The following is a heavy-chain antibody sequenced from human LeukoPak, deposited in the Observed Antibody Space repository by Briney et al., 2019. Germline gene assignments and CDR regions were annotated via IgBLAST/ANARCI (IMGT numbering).Heavy chain of an antibody. CDR2: ISGFGGST. V-gene: IGHV3-23*01. J-gene: IGHJ5*02. CDR1: GFTFSDYD. CDR3: AKRNPWFDP. Sequence: GGSLKLSCAASGFTFSDYDMSWVRRAPGRGLEWVSVISGFGGSTYYADSVKGRFTISRDNSKNTLYLQMNSLRAEDTAVYYCAKRNPWFDPWGQGTLVTVSS.